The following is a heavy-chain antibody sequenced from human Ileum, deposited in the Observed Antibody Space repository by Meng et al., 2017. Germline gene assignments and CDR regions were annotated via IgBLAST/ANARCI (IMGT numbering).Heavy chain of an antibody. V-gene: IGHV3-33*01. J-gene: IGHJ6*01. CDR3: ARVEGILTGYYGGYYYYGMVV. CDR1: GFTFSSYG. Sequence: GGSLRLSCAASGFTFSSYGMHWVRQAPGKGLAWVAVIWYDGSNKYYADSVKGRFTISRDNSKNTLYLQMNSLRAEDTAVYYCARVEGILTGYYGGYYYYGMVVWGQGNTV. D-gene: IGHD3-9*01. CDR2: IWYDGSNK.